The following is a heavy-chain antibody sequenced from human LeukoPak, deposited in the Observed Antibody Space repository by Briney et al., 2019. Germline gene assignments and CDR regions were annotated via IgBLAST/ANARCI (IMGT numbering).Heavy chain of an antibody. D-gene: IGHD2-15*01. CDR2: IYYSGST. CDR3: ARGDRDSPGFRFDP. CDR1: GGSISSGGYY. Sequence: SETLSLTCTVSGGSISSGGYYWSWIRQHPGKGLEWIGYIYYSGSTYYNPSLKSRVTISVDTSKNQFSLKLSSVTAAGTAVYYCARGDRDSPGFRFDPWGQGTLVTVSS. V-gene: IGHV4-31*03. J-gene: IGHJ5*02.